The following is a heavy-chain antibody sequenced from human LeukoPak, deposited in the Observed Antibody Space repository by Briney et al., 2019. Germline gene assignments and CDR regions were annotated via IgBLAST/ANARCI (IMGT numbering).Heavy chain of an antibody. CDR2: ISGSGGST. V-gene: IGHV3-23*01. CDR1: GFTFSSYG. Sequence: GGSLRLSCAASGFTFSSYGMSWVRQAPGKGLEWVSAISGSGGSTYYADSVKGRFTISRDNSKNTLYLQMNSLRAEDTAVYYCAKAGPLLNDYGDYFLSFDYWGQGTLVTVSS. CDR3: AKAGPLLNDYGDYFLSFDY. J-gene: IGHJ4*02. D-gene: IGHD4-17*01.